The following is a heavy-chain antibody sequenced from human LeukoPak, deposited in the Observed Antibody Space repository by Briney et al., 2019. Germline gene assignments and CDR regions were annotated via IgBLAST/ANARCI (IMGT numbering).Heavy chain of an antibody. Sequence: SETLSLTCTVSGGSISSHYWSWIRQPPGKGLEWIGYIYYSGSTNYNPSLKSRVTISVDTFKNQFSLKLSSVTAAGTAVYYCARAGRAFDILGQGTMVTVSS. CDR2: IYYSGST. CDR1: GGSISSHY. CDR3: ARAGRAFDI. V-gene: IGHV4-59*11. D-gene: IGHD2-15*01. J-gene: IGHJ3*02.